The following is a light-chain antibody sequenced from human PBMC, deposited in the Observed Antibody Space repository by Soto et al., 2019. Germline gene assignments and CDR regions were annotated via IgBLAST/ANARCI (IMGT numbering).Light chain of an antibody. V-gene: IGKV1-39*01. CDR3: QQSYSTLLT. Sequence: DIQMTQAPSSLSASVGDRVTITCRASQSISSSLNWYQQKPWKAPKLLIYAASSLQSGVPSRFSGSGSGTDFTLTISSLQPEDFATYYCQQSYSTLLTFGGGTKVEIK. CDR2: AAS. J-gene: IGKJ4*01. CDR1: QSISSS.